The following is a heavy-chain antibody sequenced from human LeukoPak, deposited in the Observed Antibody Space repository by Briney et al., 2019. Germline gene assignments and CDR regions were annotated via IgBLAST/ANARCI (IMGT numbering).Heavy chain of an antibody. CDR3: AREIYSNYNYYYGMDV. J-gene: IGHJ6*02. V-gene: IGHV3-33*08. CDR1: GFTFSSYS. Sequence: GGSLRLSCAASGFTFSSYSMNWVRQAPGKGLEWVAVIWYDGSNKYYADSVKGRFTISRDNSKNTLYLQMNSLRAEDTAVYYCAREIYSNYNYYYGMDVWGQGTTVTVSS. D-gene: IGHD4-4*01. CDR2: IWYDGSNK.